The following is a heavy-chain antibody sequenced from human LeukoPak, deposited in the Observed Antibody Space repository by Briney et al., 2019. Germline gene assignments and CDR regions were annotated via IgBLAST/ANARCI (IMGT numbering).Heavy chain of an antibody. D-gene: IGHD3-3*01. CDR1: GGSFSGYY. J-gene: IGHJ4*02. V-gene: IGHV4-34*01. Sequence: SETLSLTCAVYGGSFSGYYWSWIRQPPGKGLEWIGEINHSGSTNYNPSLKSRVTISVDTSKNQFSLKLSSVTAADTAAYYCARKGFVRRVDFDYWGQGTLVTVST. CDR2: INHSGST. CDR3: ARKGFVRRVDFDY.